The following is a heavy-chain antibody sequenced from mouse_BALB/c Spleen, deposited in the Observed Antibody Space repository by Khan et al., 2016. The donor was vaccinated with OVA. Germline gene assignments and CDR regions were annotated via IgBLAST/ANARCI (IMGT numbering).Heavy chain of an antibody. Sequence: EVQLQESGPGLVKPSQSLSLTCSVTDYSITSGFYWNWIRQFPGNKLEWMGDINYDGSSNYNPSLKNRISITRDTSKNQFFLKLSSVTTEDTATYFCARGYDDYYFAYWGQGTLVTVSA. CDR2: INYDGSS. V-gene: IGHV3-6*02. CDR1: DYSITSGFY. CDR3: ARGYDDYYFAY. D-gene: IGHD2-3*01. J-gene: IGHJ3*01.